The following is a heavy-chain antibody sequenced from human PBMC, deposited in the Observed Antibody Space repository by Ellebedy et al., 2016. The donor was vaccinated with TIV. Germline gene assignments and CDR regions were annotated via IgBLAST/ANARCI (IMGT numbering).Heavy chain of an antibody. CDR1: GLTFRSHA. J-gene: IGHJ3*01. V-gene: IGHV3-23*01. Sequence: PGGSLRLSCAASGLTFRSHAMSRVRQAPGKGLEWVSSITESGGNTYYADSVKGRFTISRDNSKDTLFLQMNSLRAEDTAIYFCARDPVGVGPAFDVWGQGTMVTVSS. CDR3: ARDPVGVGPAFDV. D-gene: IGHD4-23*01. CDR2: ITESGGNT.